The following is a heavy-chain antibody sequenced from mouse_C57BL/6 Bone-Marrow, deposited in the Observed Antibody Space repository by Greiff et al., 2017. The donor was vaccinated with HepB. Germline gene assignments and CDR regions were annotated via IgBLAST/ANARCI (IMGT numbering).Heavy chain of an antibody. Sequence: EVQVVESGGGLVQPGGSLKLSCAASGFTFSDYYMYWVRQTPEKRLEWVAYISNGGGSTYYPDTVKGRFTISRDNAKNTLYLQMSRLKSEDTAMYYCARHYYGKAMDYWGQGTSVTVSS. CDR2: ISNGGGST. V-gene: IGHV5-12*01. J-gene: IGHJ4*01. D-gene: IGHD1-1*01. CDR1: GFTFSDYY. CDR3: ARHYYGKAMDY.